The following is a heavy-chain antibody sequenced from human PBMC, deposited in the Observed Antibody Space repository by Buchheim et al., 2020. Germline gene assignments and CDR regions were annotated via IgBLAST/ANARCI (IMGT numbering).Heavy chain of an antibody. CDR3: AKGDYETDY. CDR1: GFTFSTYA. V-gene: IGHV3-23*01. Sequence: EVQLLESGGGLVQPGESLRLSCAASGFTFSTYAMTWVRQAPGKGLEWISIISGSGGVTDYADSVKGRLTISRDNSKNIMYLQMNSLRAEDTAVYYCAKGDYETDYWGQGTL. CDR2: ISGSGGVT. D-gene: IGHD4-17*01. J-gene: IGHJ4*02.